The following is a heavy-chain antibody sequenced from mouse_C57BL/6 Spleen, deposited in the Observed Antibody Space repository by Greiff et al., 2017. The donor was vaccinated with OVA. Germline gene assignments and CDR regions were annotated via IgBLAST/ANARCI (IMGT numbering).Heavy chain of an antibody. V-gene: IGHV1-53*01. CDR2: INPSNGGT. CDR1: GYTFTSYW. CDR3: ARPTMVTTAFDY. J-gene: IGHJ2*01. D-gene: IGHD2-9*01. Sequence: QVQLQQPGTELVKPGASVKLSCKASGYTFTSYWMHWVKQRPGQGLEWIGNINPSNGGTNYNEEFKSKATLTVDKSSSTAYMQLSSLTSEDSAVYYCARPTMVTTAFDYWGQGTTLTVSS.